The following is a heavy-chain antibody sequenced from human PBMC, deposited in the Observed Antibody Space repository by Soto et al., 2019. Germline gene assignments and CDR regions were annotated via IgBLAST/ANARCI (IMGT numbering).Heavy chain of an antibody. J-gene: IGHJ6*02. CDR1: GFTFSSYA. V-gene: IGHV3-30-3*01. Sequence: QVHLVESGGGVVQPARSLRLSCAASGFTFSSYAMHWVRQAPGKGLEWVAVISYDGSNKYYADSVKGRFTISRDNTKNTLYLKMNSLRAEDTAVYYCARTTLAEAENYYYCGMDVWGQGTTVTVS. CDR3: ARTTLAEAENYYYCGMDV. CDR2: ISYDGSNK. D-gene: IGHD6-13*01.